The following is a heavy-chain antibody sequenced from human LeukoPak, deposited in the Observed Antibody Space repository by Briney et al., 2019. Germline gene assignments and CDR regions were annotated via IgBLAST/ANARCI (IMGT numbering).Heavy chain of an antibody. J-gene: IGHJ4*02. CDR3: AKDRTVFRGITYYFDY. CDR1: GFTFSNYA. Sequence: GGSLRLSCAASGFTFSNYALSWVRQAPGEGLEWVSAISASGTSTYYADSVKGRFTISKDNSKNTLYLQMNSLRADDTAVYYCAKDRTVFRGITYYFDYWGQGTLVTASS. D-gene: IGHD3-10*01. V-gene: IGHV3-23*01. CDR2: ISASGTST.